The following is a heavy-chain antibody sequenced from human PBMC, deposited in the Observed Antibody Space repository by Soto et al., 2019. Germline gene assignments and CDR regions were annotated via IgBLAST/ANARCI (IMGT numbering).Heavy chain of an antibody. CDR1: GYTFISYD. D-gene: IGHD2-2*01. J-gene: IGHJ6*03. V-gene: IGHV1-8*01. CDR3: ARAVPAAQLNMDV. CDR2: MNPNSGNT. Sequence: QVQLVQSGAEVKKPGASVKVSCRASGYTFISYDINWVRQATGQGPEWMGWMNPNSGNTGYAQKFQGRVTMSRNTSISTAYMELSSLTSDDTAVYYCARAVPAAQLNMDVWGKGTTVTVSS.